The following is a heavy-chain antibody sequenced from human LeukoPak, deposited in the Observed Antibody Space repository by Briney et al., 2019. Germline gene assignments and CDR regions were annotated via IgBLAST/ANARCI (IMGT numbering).Heavy chain of an antibody. CDR3: ARESYYGSGSYYFDY. D-gene: IGHD3-10*01. Sequence: GGSLRLSCAASGFTFSSYSMNWVRQAPGKGLEWVSYISSSSSTIYYADSVKGRFTISRDNAKNSLYLQMNSLRAEDTAVYYCARESYYGSGSYYFDYWGQGTLVTVSS. J-gene: IGHJ4*02. CDR1: GFTFSSYS. V-gene: IGHV3-48*04. CDR2: ISSSSSTI.